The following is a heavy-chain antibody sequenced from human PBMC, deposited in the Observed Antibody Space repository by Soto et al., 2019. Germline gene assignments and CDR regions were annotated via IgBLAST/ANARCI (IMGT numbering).Heavy chain of an antibody. Sequence: GGSLRLSCAASGLTFTGCWMYWVRQAPGKGLEWVANINEDGSAKHYMGSVKGRFTISKDNAKSSVYLQMNSLRPEDMAVYYCAKITYGSGSYYTSYYYYGMDVWGQGTTVTVSS. CDR2: INEDGSAK. CDR3: AKITYGSGSYYTSYYYYGMDV. CDR1: GLTFTGCW. V-gene: IGHV3-7*01. J-gene: IGHJ6*02. D-gene: IGHD3-10*01.